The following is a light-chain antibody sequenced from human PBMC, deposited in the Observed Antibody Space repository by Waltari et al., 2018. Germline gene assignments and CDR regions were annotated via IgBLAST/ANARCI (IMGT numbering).Light chain of an antibody. CDR2: AAS. CDR1: QGISSY. Sequence: AIRMTQSPSSFSASTGDRVTITCRASQGISSYLAWYQQKPGKAPKLLIYAASTLHSWVPSSFSGSGSGTDFTLTISCLQSEDFATYYCQQYYSYPQTFGQGTKVEIK. V-gene: IGKV1-8*01. CDR3: QQYYSYPQT. J-gene: IGKJ1*01.